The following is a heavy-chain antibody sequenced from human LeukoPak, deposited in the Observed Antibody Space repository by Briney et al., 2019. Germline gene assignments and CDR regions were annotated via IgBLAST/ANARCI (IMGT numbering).Heavy chain of an antibody. D-gene: IGHD2-15*01. V-gene: IGHV3-23*01. J-gene: IGHJ4*02. Sequence: PGGSLSLSCVAFGLTFSGYGMSWVRKAQGKGLEGVSFSSGSGDDTYYEASVKGRFTLSRDNSKNTLYLQMNSLRADDTAVYYCAKKRSSGGATQFDYWGQGALVTFAS. CDR2: SSGSGDDT. CDR1: GLTFSGYG. CDR3: AKKRSSGGATQFDY.